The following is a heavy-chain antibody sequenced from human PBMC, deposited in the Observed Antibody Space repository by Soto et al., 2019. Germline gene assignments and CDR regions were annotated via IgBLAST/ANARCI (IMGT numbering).Heavy chain of an antibody. J-gene: IGHJ6*03. CDR2: INHSGST. Sequence: SETLSLTCAVYGGSFSGYYWSWIRQPPGKGLEWIGEINHSGSTNYNPSLKSRVTISVDTSKNQFSLKLSSVTAADTAVYYCARGLALRFLGNYYMDVWGKGTTVTVSS. D-gene: IGHD3-3*01. V-gene: IGHV4-34*01. CDR3: ARGLALRFLGNYYMDV. CDR1: GGSFSGYY.